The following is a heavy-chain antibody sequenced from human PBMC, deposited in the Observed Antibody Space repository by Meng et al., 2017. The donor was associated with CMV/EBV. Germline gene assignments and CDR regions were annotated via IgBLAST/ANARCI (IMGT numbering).Heavy chain of an antibody. CDR1: GFSLSNIGVR. CDR2: IDWDDDQ. CDR3: ALTMVVTRGFFDY. J-gene: IGHJ4*01. V-gene: IGHV2-70D*14. D-gene: IGHD4-23*01. Sequence: SGPTLVKPTQTLTLTCTFSGFSLSNIGVRVSWIRQPPGKALEWLAHIDWDDDQFYSTSQKTRLTISKDTSKNQVVLTMTNMDPVDTATYYCALTMVVTRGFFDYWGQGTLVTVSS.